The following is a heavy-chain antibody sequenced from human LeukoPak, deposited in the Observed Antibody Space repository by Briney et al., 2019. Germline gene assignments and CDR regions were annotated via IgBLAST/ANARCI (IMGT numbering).Heavy chain of an antibody. V-gene: IGHV4-59*01. CDR3: AGITYCSGGSCYGWWFDP. D-gene: IGHD2-15*01. Sequence: PSETLSLTCTVSGGSISSYYWSWIRQPPGKGLEWIGYIYYSGSTNYNPSLKSRVTISVDTSKNQFSLKLSSVTAADTAVYYCAGITYCSGGSCYGWWFDPWGQGTLVTVSS. J-gene: IGHJ5*02. CDR2: IYYSGST. CDR1: GGSISSYY.